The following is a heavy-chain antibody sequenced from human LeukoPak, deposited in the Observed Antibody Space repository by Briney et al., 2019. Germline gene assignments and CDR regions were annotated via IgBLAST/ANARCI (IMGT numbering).Heavy chain of an antibody. CDR2: ISGSGGSR. CDR1: GFTFSSYA. CDR3: ARDRGDLLFDY. J-gene: IGHJ4*02. D-gene: IGHD1-26*01. V-gene: IGHV3-23*01. Sequence: HPGGSLRLSCAASGFTFSSYAMTWVRQAPGKGLEWVSSISGSGGSRDYADSVKGRFTISRDNAKNSLYLQMNSLRAEDTAVYYCARDRGDLLFDYWGQGTLVTVSS.